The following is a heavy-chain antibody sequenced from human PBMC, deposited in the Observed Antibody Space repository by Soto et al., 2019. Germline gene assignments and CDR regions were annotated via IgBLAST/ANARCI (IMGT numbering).Heavy chain of an antibody. D-gene: IGHD6-13*01. V-gene: IGHV4-59*01. J-gene: IGHJ6*02. CDR3: ARARGIAAAGSYYYYGMDV. Sequence: PSETLSLTCTVSGGSISSYYQSWIRQPPGKGLEWIGYIYYSGSTNYNPSLKSRVTISVDTSKNQFSLKLSSVTAADTAVYYCARARGIAAAGSYYYYGMDVWGQGTTVTVSS. CDR2: IYYSGST. CDR1: GGSISSYY.